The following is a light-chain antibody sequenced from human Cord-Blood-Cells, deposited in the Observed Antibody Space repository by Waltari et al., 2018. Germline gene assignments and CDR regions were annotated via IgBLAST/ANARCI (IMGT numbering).Light chain of an antibody. Sequence: IQMTQSPPTLSASVGHRATITCRDSQSISSWLAWYQQKPGKAPQVLIYKASSLESGVPSRFSGSGSGTEFALTISSLQPDDFATYYCQQYNSYSPYTFGQGTKLEIK. J-gene: IGKJ2*01. CDR3: QQYNSYSPYT. CDR1: QSISSW. CDR2: KAS. V-gene: IGKV1-5*03.